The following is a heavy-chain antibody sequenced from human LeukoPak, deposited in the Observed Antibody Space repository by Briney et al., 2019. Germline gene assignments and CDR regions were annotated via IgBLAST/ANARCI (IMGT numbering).Heavy chain of an antibody. CDR1: GFTFSSYG. J-gene: IGHJ4*02. CDR3: AKDQNWGFAY. D-gene: IGHD7-27*01. Sequence: GGSLRLSCAASGFTFSSYGMHWVRQAPGKGLEWVAFISYDGSNKYYTDSVKGRFTISRDNSKNTLHLQMNSLRAEDTAVYICAKDQNWGFAYWGQGTLVIVSS. CDR2: ISYDGSNK. V-gene: IGHV3-30*02.